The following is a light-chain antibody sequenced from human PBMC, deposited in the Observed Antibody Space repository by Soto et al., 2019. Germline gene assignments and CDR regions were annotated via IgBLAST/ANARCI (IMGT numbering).Light chain of an antibody. V-gene: IGKV1-39*01. CDR2: AAS. CDR3: QQTYSAPPT. J-gene: IGKJ1*01. Sequence: DLQMTQSPSSLSASVGDSVTIXXRASQIISTYLNWYQQRAGLAPRFXIYAASSLQSGVPPRFSGSGSGTDFTLTISSLQPEDFATYFCQQTYSAPPTFGQGTKVDIK. CDR1: QIISTY.